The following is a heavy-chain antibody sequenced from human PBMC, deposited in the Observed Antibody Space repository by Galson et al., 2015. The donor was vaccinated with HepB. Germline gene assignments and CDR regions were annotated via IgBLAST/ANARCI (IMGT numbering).Heavy chain of an antibody. D-gene: IGHD1-26*01. CDR3: ARASGDGVWDY. CDR1: GYTFIGYH. Sequence: SVKVSCKASGYTFIGYHLHWVRQAPGRGLEWMGWINPNSGATNSAQKFQGRVTMTRDTSISTTCMEVNSLTSDDTAVYYCARASGDGVWDYWGQGSLVTVSS. J-gene: IGHJ4*02. CDR2: INPNSGAT. V-gene: IGHV1-2*02.